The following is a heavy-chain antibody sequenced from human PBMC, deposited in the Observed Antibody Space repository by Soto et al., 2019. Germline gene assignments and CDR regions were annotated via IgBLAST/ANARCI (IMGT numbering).Heavy chain of an antibody. D-gene: IGHD6-13*01. CDR3: AKPLCRGAAGNCYYYMDV. CDR2: ISGSVGST. CDR1: GFTFSSYA. V-gene: IGHV3-23*01. J-gene: IGHJ6*03. Sequence: PGGSLRLSCAASGFTFSSYAMSWVRQAPGKGLEWVSAISGSVGSTYYADSVKGRFTISRDNSKNTLYLQMNSLRAEDTAVYYFAKPLCRGAAGNCYYYMDVWGKGTTVTVSS.